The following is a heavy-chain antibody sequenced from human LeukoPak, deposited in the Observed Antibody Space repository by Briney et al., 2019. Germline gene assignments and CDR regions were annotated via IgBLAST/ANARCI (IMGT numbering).Heavy chain of an antibody. Sequence: PGGSLRLSCEASGFTFSSYSMHWVRQATGKGLEWVAVISFDGGHRYYADSVKGRFTISRDNSKNTLYLQMNSLRPEDTALYYCARPRTIAAAGIFGAFDYWGQGTLVTVSS. D-gene: IGHD6-13*01. CDR1: GFTFSSYS. CDR3: ARPRTIAAAGIFGAFDY. V-gene: IGHV3-30-3*01. CDR2: ISFDGGHR. J-gene: IGHJ4*02.